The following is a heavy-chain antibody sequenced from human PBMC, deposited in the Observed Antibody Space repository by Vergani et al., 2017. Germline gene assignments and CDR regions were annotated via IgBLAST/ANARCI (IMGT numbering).Heavy chain of an antibody. CDR2: ISGSGGNT. Sequence: EVQLLESGGGLVQPGGSLRLSCAASGFTFSSYAMSWVRQVPGKGLEWVSGISGSGGNTYYANSVKGRFTISRDNSKNTLSLQMNSLRADDTAVYYCAKGVYCSSTSCYEGRGYYYGMGVWGQGTTVTFSS. CDR1: GFTFSSYA. V-gene: IGHV3-23*01. D-gene: IGHD2-2*01. J-gene: IGHJ6*02. CDR3: AKGVYCSSTSCYEGRGYYYGMGV.